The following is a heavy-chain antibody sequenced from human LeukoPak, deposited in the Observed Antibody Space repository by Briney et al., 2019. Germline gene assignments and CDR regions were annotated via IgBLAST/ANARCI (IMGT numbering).Heavy chain of an antibody. D-gene: IGHD7-27*01. V-gene: IGHV4-38-2*02. J-gene: IGHJ4*02. CDR3: ARDPSPTGHNYLGFDY. CDR2: IYHSGST. CDR1: GYSISSGYY. Sequence: TSETLSLTCAVSGYSISSGYYWGWIRQPPGKGLEWIGSIYHSGSTYYNPSLKSRVTISVDTSKNQFSLKLSSVTAADTAVYSCARDPSPTGHNYLGFDYWGQGTLVTVSS.